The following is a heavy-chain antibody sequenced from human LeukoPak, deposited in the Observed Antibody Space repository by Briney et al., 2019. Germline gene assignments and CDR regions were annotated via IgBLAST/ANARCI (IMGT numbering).Heavy chain of an antibody. Sequence: ASVKVSCKASGYTFTGYYMHWVRQAPGQGLEWMGWINPNSGGTNYAQKFQGRVTMTRDTSISTAYMELSRLTSDDTAVYNCARAGGIYYDSSGYRRGFDYWGQGTLVTVSS. CDR1: GYTFTGYY. D-gene: IGHD3-22*01. CDR3: ARAGGIYYDSSGYRRGFDY. CDR2: INPNSGGT. J-gene: IGHJ4*02. V-gene: IGHV1-2*02.